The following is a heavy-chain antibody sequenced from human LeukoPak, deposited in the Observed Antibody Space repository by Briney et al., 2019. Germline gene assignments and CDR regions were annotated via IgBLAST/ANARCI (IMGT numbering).Heavy chain of an antibody. CDR3: ARSGTYQHSSSYDY. CDR2: INHSGST. CDR1: GGSFSGYY. V-gene: IGHV4-34*01. J-gene: IGHJ4*02. D-gene: IGHD6-13*01. Sequence: SETLSLTCAVYGGSFSGYYWSWIRQPPGKGLEWIGEINHSGSTNYNPSLKSRVNILIDPSKKQFSLKLSSVSAADTAVYYCARSGTYQHSSSYDYWGQGTLVTVSS.